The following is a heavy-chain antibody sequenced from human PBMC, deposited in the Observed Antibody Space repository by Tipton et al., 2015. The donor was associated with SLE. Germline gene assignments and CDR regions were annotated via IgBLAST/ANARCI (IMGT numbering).Heavy chain of an antibody. V-gene: IGHV4-59*12. CDR3: ARDGGYFDY. J-gene: IGHJ4*02. D-gene: IGHD3-16*01. CDR2: MYHSGIT. Sequence: TLSLTCSVSGGSIRTYYWSWIRQPPGKGLEWIGYMYHSGITNYNPSLYSRVTISVDTSKNQFSLKMSSVTAADTAVYYCARDGGYFDYWGQGTLVTVSS. CDR1: GGSIRTYY.